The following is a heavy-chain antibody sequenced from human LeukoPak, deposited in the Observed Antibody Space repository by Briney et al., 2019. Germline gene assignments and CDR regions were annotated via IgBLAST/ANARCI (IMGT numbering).Heavy chain of an antibody. CDR3: AREGVRSSSWYNWFDP. CDR2: IYYSGST. J-gene: IGHJ5*02. D-gene: IGHD6-13*01. V-gene: IGHV4-59*08. Sequence: SETLSLTCTVSGGSIGSYYWSWIRQPPGKGLDWIGYIYYSGSTNYNPSLKSRVTISVDTSKNQFSLKLSSVTAADTAVYYCAREGVRSSSWYNWFDPWGQGTLVTVSS. CDR1: GGSIGSYY.